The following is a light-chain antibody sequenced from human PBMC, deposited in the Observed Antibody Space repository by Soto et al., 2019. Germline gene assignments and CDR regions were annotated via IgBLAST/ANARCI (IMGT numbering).Light chain of an antibody. CDR3: QQYDDSARYK. V-gene: IGKV3-20*01. CDR2: ATS. CDR1: QSINTRY. Sequence: EIVLTQSPGTLSLSPGERATLSCRASQSINTRYSAWYQQKHGQPPRLLIYATSSRAPGIPDRFSGSGSGTDFTLTISRLEPEDFAVYYCQQYDDSARYKFGQGTNLDIK. J-gene: IGKJ2*01.